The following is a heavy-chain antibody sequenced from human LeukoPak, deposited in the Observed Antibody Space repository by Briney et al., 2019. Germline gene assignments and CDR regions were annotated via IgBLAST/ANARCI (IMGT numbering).Heavy chain of an antibody. CDR1: GGSFSGYY. CDR3: ARGRYCSSTSCPLGGYYYGMDV. D-gene: IGHD2-2*01. J-gene: IGHJ6*02. V-gene: IGHV4-34*01. CDR2: INHSGST. Sequence: SETLSLTCAVYGGSFSGYYWSWIRQPPGKGLEWIGEINHSGSTNYSPSLKSRVTISVDTSKNQFSLKLSSVTAADTAVYYCARGRYCSSTSCPLGGYYYGMDVWGQGTTVTVSS.